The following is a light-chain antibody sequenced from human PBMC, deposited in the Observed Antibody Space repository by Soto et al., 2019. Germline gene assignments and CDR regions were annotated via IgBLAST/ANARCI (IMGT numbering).Light chain of an antibody. Sequence: DIQMTKSPSTLTASVGARVTITCRASQSICSWVAGYEQEPGKAPKLLIYDASSLESGVPSGFSGRGSGTEFTLTISSLQPDDFAVYYCQQRSNWFLTFGGGTKVDI. CDR2: DAS. CDR1: QSICSW. V-gene: IGKV1-5*01. CDR3: QQRSNWFLT. J-gene: IGKJ4*02.